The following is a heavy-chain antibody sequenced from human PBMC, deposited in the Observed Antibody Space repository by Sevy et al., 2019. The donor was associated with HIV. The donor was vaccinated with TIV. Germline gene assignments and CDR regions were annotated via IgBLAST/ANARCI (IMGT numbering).Heavy chain of an antibody. CDR1: GFTFSTYA. CDR2: ISSSGGST. Sequence: GESLKISCAASGFTFSTYAMSWVRQAPGKGLEWVSAISSSGGSTYYADSVKGQFTFSRDNSKSTLYLHMNSLRAEDMAIYYCAKDLYGGSFDYWGQGTLVTVSS. CDR3: AKDLYGGSFDY. J-gene: IGHJ4*02. V-gene: IGHV3-23*01. D-gene: IGHD2-15*01.